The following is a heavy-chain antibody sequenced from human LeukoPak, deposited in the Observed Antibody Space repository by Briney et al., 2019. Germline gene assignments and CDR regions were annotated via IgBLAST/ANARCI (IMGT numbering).Heavy chain of an antibody. CDR2: IIPIFGTA. D-gene: IGHD2-2*01. CDR1: GGTFSSYA. V-gene: IGHV1-69*01. Sequence: PVTVSCTASGGTFSSYAISWVRQAPGQGLEWMGGIIPIFGTANYAQKFQGRVTITADESTSTAYMELSSLRSEDTAVYYCARDHCSSTSCYFDYWGQGTLVTVSS. J-gene: IGHJ4*02. CDR3: ARDHCSSTSCYFDY.